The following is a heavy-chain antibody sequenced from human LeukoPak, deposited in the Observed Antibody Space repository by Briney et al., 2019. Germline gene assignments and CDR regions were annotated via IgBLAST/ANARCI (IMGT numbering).Heavy chain of an antibody. J-gene: IGHJ4*02. CDR1: GYTLTELS. Sequence: ASVKVSCKVSGYTLTELSMHWVRQAPGQGLEWMGGIIPIFGTANYAQKFQGRVTITTDESTSTAYMELSSLRSEDTAVYYCARDLSSSRRGDYWGQGTLVTVSS. D-gene: IGHD6-6*01. V-gene: IGHV1-69*05. CDR2: IIPIFGTA. CDR3: ARDLSSSRRGDY.